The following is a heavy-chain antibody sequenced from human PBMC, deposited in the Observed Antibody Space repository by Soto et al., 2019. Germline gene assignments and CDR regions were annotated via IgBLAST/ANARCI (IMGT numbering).Heavy chain of an antibody. CDR1: GGSTKFFY. CDR2: ISYSGST. V-gene: IGHV4-59*08. CDR3: MRPLDYGDSDTDAFDI. Sequence: QVRLQESGPGLVKPSETLSLTCTVAGGSTKFFYWNWIRQPPGKGLEWIWYISYSGSTNYNPSLMSEITPSIDPTENLTPLKLTSVTAAATAVYHCMRPLDYGDSDTDAFDIWGSGAMVSVS. D-gene: IGHD4-17*01. J-gene: IGHJ3*02.